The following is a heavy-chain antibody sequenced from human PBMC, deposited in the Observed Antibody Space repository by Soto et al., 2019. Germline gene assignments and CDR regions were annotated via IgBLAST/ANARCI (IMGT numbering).Heavy chain of an antibody. J-gene: IGHJ5*02. CDR2: INHSGST. V-gene: IGHV4-34*01. Sequence: QVQLQQWGAGLLKPSETLSLTCAVYGGSFSGYYWSWIRQPPGKGLEWIGEINHSGSTNYNPSLKSRVTISVDTSKNQFSLKLSSVTAADTAVYYCARSSWYWNDAWFDPWGQGTLVTVSS. CDR3: ARSSWYWNDAWFDP. CDR1: GGSFSGYY. D-gene: IGHD1-1*01.